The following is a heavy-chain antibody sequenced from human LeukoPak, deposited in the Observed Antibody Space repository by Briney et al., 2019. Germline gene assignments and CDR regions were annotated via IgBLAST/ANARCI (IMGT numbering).Heavy chain of an antibody. CDR2: IYYSGST. D-gene: IGHD2-2*01. CDR3: TRGVPALYYFYYYMDV. CDR1: GDSISSSSYY. Sequence: SETLSLTCTVSGDSISSSSYYWGWIRQPPGKGLEWIVSIYYSGSTYNNPSLKSRVTISVDTSKKQFSLKLSSVTAADTAVYYCTRGVPALYYFYYYMDVWGKGTTVTVSS. V-gene: IGHV4-39*01. J-gene: IGHJ6*03.